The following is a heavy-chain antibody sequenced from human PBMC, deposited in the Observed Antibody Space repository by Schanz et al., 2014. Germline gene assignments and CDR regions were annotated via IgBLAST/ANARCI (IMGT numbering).Heavy chain of an antibody. CDR1: GGTFSTYP. D-gene: IGHD3-10*01. V-gene: IGHV1-69*02. Sequence: QVQLVQSGAEVKKPGSSMKVSCKASGGTFSTYPINWLRQAPGQGLEWMGRIIPILGIATYAQKFQGRLTISADTSTNTAYMELSSLTSEDTAVHYCARGRGFYDYWGQGSLVTVSS. CDR3: ARGRGFYDY. J-gene: IGHJ4*02. CDR2: IIPILGIA.